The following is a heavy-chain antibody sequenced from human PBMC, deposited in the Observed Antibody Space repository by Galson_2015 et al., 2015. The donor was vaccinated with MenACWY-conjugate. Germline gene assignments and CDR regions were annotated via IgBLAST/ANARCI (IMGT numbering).Heavy chain of an antibody. V-gene: IGHV3-53*01. CDR1: GFTVSSHS. J-gene: IGHJ5*02. CDR3: ARSVGNIVSQRSFDL. Sequence: SLRLSCAASGFTVSSHSMNWVRQAPGKGLEWVSLINSEGNTHYADSAMGRFTISRDSSKNTLYLQMNTLRAEETAVYYCARSVGNIVSQRSFDLWGQGTLVTVSS. D-gene: IGHD2-21*01. CDR2: INSEGNT.